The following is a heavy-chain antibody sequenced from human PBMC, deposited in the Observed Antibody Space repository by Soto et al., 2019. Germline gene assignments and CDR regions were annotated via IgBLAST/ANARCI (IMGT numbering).Heavy chain of an antibody. CDR1: GFSLSTSGVG. Sequence: QITLKESRPTLVKPTQTLTLTCTFSGFSLSTSGVGVGWIRQPPGQALEWLALIYWDDDKRYSPSLKSRLTITKDTSKNQVVLTMTNMYPVDTATYYCAHRPSYCSGGSCYSGFDYWGQGTLVTVSS. CDR3: AHRPSYCSGGSCYSGFDY. D-gene: IGHD2-15*01. V-gene: IGHV2-5*02. J-gene: IGHJ4*02. CDR2: IYWDDDK.